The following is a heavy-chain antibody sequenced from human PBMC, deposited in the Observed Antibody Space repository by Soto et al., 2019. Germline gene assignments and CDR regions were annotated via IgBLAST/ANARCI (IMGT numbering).Heavy chain of an antibody. CDR2: ISSSSSTI. J-gene: IGHJ5*02. D-gene: IGHD3-3*01. Sequence: GGSLRLSCAASGFTFSSYSMNWVRQAPGKGLEWVSYISSSSSTIYYADSVKGRFTISRDNAKNSLYLQMNSLRDEDTAVYYFARGYGFWSGYYKGPWFDPWGQGTLVTVSS. CDR3: ARGYGFWSGYYKGPWFDP. CDR1: GFTFSSYS. V-gene: IGHV3-48*02.